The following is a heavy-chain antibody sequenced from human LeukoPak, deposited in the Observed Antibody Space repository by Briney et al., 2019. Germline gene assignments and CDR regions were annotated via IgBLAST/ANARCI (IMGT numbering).Heavy chain of an antibody. Sequence: GSLRLSCAASGFTFNNYALSWVRQAPGKGLEWVSAISGNGGDTYYADSVKGRFTVSRDISKSTLYLQMNSLRVEDTAVYYCVRSSGWPGYWGQGTMVTVSS. V-gene: IGHV3-23*01. D-gene: IGHD6-19*01. CDR2: ISGNGGDT. CDR3: VRSSGWPGY. CDR1: GFTFNNYA. J-gene: IGHJ4*02.